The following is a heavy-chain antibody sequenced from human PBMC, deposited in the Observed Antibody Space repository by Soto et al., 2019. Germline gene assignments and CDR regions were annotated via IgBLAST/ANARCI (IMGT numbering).Heavy chain of an antibody. Sequence: GGSLRLSCAASGFTFSSYAMHWVRQAPGKGLEYVSAISSNGGSTYYANSVKGRFTISRDNSKNTLYLQMGSLRAEDMAVYYCARTPRDDNWGFDYWGQGTLVTVSS. J-gene: IGHJ4*02. CDR3: ARTPRDDNWGFDY. CDR2: ISSNGGST. D-gene: IGHD7-27*01. CDR1: GFTFSSYA. V-gene: IGHV3-64*01.